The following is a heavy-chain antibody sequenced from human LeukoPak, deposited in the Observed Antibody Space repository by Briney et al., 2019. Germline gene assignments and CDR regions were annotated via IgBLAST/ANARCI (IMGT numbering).Heavy chain of an antibody. Sequence: SETLSLTCTVSGGSISSGGYYWSWIRQHPGKGLEWIGYIYYSGSTYYNPSLKSRVTISVDTSKNQFSLKLSSVSAADTAVYYCAREVYCDYVWGSYRYIDYWGQGTLVTVSS. CDR3: AREVYCDYVWGSYRYIDY. CDR2: IYYSGST. V-gene: IGHV4-31*03. D-gene: IGHD3-16*02. CDR1: GGSISSGGYY. J-gene: IGHJ4*02.